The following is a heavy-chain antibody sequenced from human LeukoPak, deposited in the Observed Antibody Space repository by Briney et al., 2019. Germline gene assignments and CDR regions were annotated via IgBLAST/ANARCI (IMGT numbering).Heavy chain of an antibody. D-gene: IGHD2-2*01. J-gene: IGHJ6*03. V-gene: IGHV3-30*02. CDR1: GFTFSSYG. Sequence: GGSLRLSCAASGFTFSSYGMHWVRQAPGKGLEWVAFIRYDGSNKYYADSVKGRFTISRDNSKNTLYLQMNSLRAEDTAVYYCAKDESDIVVVSAASGSYYMDVWGKGTTVTVSS. CDR3: AKDESDIVVVSAASGSYYMDV. CDR2: IRYDGSNK.